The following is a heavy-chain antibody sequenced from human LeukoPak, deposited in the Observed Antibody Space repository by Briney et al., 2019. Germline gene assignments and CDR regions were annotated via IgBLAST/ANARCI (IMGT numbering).Heavy chain of an antibody. CDR1: GFTFSNYW. CDR3: TRDSGSYPDY. V-gene: IGHV3-49*04. D-gene: IGHD1-26*01. Sequence: GGSLRLSCAASGFTFSNYWMRWVRQAPGKGLEWVGFIRSKAHGGTIEYAASVRGRFTISRDDSKSIAYLQMNSLKTEDTAVYYCTRDSGSYPDYWGQGTLVTVSS. J-gene: IGHJ4*02. CDR2: IRSKAHGGTI.